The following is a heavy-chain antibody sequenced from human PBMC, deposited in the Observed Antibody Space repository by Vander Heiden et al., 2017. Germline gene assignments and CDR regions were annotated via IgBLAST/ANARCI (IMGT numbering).Heavy chain of an antibody. CDR3: AREVYYGSGGNNWFDP. D-gene: IGHD3-10*01. CDR2: IYHSGST. CDR1: GGSISSGGSS. Sequence: QLQLQESGSGLVKPSQTLSLTCAVSGGSISSGGSSWSWIRQPPGKGLEWIGYIYHSGSTYYNPSLKSRVTISVDRSKNQFSLKLSSVTAADTAVYYCAREVYYGSGGNNWFDPWGQGTLVTVSS. J-gene: IGHJ5*02. V-gene: IGHV4-30-2*01.